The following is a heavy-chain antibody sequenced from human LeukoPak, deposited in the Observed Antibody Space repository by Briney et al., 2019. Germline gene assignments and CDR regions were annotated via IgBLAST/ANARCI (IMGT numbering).Heavy chain of an antibody. CDR2: INSDGSST. D-gene: IGHD3-3*01. J-gene: IGHJ4*02. V-gene: IGHV3-74*01. CDR3: AKENDFVY. Sequence: PGGSLRLSCAASGFTFSSYWMHWVRQVPGKGLVWVSRINSDGSSTNYADSVKGRFTISRDNSKSTLYLQMNSLRAEDTAVYYCAKENDFVYWGQGTLVTVSS. CDR1: GFTFSSYW.